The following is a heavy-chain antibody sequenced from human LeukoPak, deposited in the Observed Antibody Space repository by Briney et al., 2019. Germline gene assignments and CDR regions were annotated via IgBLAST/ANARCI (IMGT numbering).Heavy chain of an antibody. Sequence: ASVKVSCKASGYTFTAYYVHWVRQAPGQGLEWMGWITPNSGGTKYAQKFQGRVTMTRDTSISTAYMELSRLRSDDTAVYYCARGYDFWSGYSVWFDPWGQGTLVTVSS. CDR3: ARGYDFWSGYSVWFDP. CDR2: ITPNSGGT. V-gene: IGHV1-2*02. D-gene: IGHD3-3*01. CDR1: GYTFTAYY. J-gene: IGHJ5*02.